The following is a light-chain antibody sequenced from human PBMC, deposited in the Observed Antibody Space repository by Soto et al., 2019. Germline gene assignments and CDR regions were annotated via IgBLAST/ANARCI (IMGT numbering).Light chain of an antibody. CDR2: GNT. CDR3: QSYDSSLSGCV. J-gene: IGLJ1*01. CDR1: NSNIGAGYA. Sequence: QSVLTQPPSVSGAPGQRVTISCTGTNSNIGAGYAVHWYQQFPGTAPKLLIYGNTNRPSGVPDRFSGSKSGTSASLAITGLQAEDEADYYCQSYDSSLSGCVFGTGTKLTVL. V-gene: IGLV1-40*01.